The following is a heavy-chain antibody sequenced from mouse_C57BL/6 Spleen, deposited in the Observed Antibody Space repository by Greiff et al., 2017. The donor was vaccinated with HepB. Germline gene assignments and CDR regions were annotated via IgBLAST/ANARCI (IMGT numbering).Heavy chain of an antibody. V-gene: IGHV5-6*01. J-gene: IGHJ4*01. Sequence: EVMLVESGGDLVKPGGSLKLSCAASGFTFSSYGMSWVRQTPDKRLEWVATISSGGSYTYYPDSVKGRFTISRANAKNTLYLQMSSLKSEDTSMYYCARHRDSSQVYYAMDYWGQGTSVTVSS. CDR1: GFTFSSYG. CDR3: ARHRDSSQVYYAMDY. D-gene: IGHD3-2*01. CDR2: ISSGGSYT.